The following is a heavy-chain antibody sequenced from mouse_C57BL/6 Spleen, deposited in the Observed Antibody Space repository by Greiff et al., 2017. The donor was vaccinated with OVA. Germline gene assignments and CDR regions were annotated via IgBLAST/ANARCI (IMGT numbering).Heavy chain of an antibody. J-gene: IGHJ4*01. V-gene: IGHV1-39*01. CDR3: ARGGYYGSRTGAMDY. D-gene: IGHD1-1*01. CDR2: INPNYGTT. Sequence: VQLKQSGPELVKPGASVKISCKASGYSFTDYNMNWVKQSNGKSLEWIGVINPNYGTTSYNQKFKGKATLTVDQSSSTAYMQLNSLTSEDSAVYYCARGGYYGSRTGAMDYWGQGTSVTVSS. CDR1: GYSFTDYN.